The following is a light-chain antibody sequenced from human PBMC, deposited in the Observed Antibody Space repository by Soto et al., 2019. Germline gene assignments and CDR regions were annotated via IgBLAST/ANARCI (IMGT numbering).Light chain of an antibody. CDR2: DAS. CDR3: QQLNTYPVT. J-gene: IGKJ4*01. CDR1: QSISSW. Sequence: DIKMNQSLSTLSASIGDGVIITCRASQSISSWLAWYQQKPGKAPKLLIYDASTLQSGVPARFSGSGSGTDFTLSITSLQPEDFATYYCQQLNTYPVTFGGGTKVDIK. V-gene: IGKV1-5*01.